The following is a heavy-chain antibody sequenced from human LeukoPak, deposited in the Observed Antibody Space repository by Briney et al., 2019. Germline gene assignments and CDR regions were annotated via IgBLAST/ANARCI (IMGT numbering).Heavy chain of an antibody. CDR3: AKRGVVIRVILVGFHKEAYYFDS. Sequence: GGSLRLSCAASGFSFSSCAMSWVRQAPGKGLEWVAGISDSGGRTNYADSVKGRFTISRDNPKNTLILQMNSLRPEDTAVYFCAKRGVVIRVILVGFHKEAYYFDSWGQGALVTVSS. CDR1: GFSFSSCA. V-gene: IGHV3-23*01. J-gene: IGHJ4*02. D-gene: IGHD3-22*01. CDR2: ISDSGGRT.